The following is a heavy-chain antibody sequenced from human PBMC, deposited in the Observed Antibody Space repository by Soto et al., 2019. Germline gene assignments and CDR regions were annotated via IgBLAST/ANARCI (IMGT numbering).Heavy chain of an antibody. CDR3: ARDMYYYGSGSSYYYYGMDV. V-gene: IGHV4-59*12. D-gene: IGHD3-10*01. J-gene: IGHJ6*02. CDR1: GGSISSYY. Sequence: PSETLSLTCSVSGGSISSYYCSWIRQPPGKGLEWIGYIYYSGSTNYNPSLKSRVTISVDTSKNQFSLKLSSVTAADTAVYYCARDMYYYGSGSSYYYYGMDVWGQGTTVTVSS. CDR2: IYYSGST.